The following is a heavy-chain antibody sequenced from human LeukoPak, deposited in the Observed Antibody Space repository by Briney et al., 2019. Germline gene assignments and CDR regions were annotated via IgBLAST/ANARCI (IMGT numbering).Heavy chain of an antibody. J-gene: IGHJ4*02. CDR2: ISWDGGST. CDR3: AKDGRQDYGDYEGLFDY. CDR1: GFTFDDYA. Sequence: PGGSLRLSCAASGFTFDDYAMHWVRQAPGKGLEWVSLISWDGGSTYYADSVKGRFTISRDNSKNSLYLQMNSLRAEDTALYYCAKDGRQDYGDYEGLFDYWGQGTLVTVSS. V-gene: IGHV3-43D*03. D-gene: IGHD4-17*01.